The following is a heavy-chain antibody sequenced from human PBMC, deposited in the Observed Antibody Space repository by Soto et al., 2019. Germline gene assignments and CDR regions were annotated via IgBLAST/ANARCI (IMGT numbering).Heavy chain of an antibody. CDR3: AGGYCSGGSCSYYYYGMDV. J-gene: IGHJ6*02. V-gene: IGHV4-34*01. CDR1: GGSFSGYY. CDR2: INHSGST. D-gene: IGHD2-15*01. Sequence: QVQLQQWGAGLLKPSETLSLTCAVYGGSFSGYYWSWIRQPPGKGLAWIGEINHSGSTNYNPSLKSRVTISVDTSKNQFYLKLSSVTAADTAVYYCAGGYCSGGSCSYYYYGMDVWGQGTTVTVSS.